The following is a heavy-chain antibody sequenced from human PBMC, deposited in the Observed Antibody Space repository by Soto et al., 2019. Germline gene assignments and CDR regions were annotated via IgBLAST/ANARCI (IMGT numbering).Heavy chain of an antibody. J-gene: IGHJ4*02. CDR1: GGSLSSDGYY. CDR2: IYYTGST. V-gene: IGHV4-31*03. D-gene: IGHD2-21*01. Sequence: QVQLQESGPGLVKPSQTLSLTCTVSGGSLSSDGYYWSWVRQHPGKGLEWIGYIYYTGSTYYNPSLKSRVSISVDTSKNQCSLKLTSVTAADAAVYYCAGRREVTFPPLRRVFDYWGQGTLVSVSS. CDR3: AGRREVTFPPLRRVFDY.